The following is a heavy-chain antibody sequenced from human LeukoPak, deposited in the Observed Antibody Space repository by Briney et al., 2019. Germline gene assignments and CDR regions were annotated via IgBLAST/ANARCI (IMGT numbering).Heavy chain of an antibody. Sequence: GGSLRLSCAASGFTFDDYAMHWVRQAPGKGLEWVSGISWNSGSIGYADSVKGRFTISRDNAKNSLYLQMNSLRAEDMGLYYCVKAGPGELGGYFDYWGQGTLVTVSS. J-gene: IGHJ4*02. D-gene: IGHD1-26*01. CDR1: GFTFDDYA. V-gene: IGHV3-9*03. CDR2: ISWNSGSI. CDR3: VKAGPGELGGYFDY.